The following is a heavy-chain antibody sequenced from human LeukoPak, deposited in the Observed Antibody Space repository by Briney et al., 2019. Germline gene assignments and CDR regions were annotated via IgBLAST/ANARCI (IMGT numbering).Heavy chain of an antibody. J-gene: IGHJ4*02. CDR2: IGTAGDP. CDR3: ARGRYCSSTSCYGKNEFDY. D-gene: IGHD2-2*01. V-gene: IGHV3-13*05. CDR1: GFTFSSYD. Sequence: GGSLRLSCAASGFTFSSYDMHWVRQATGKGLEWVSAIGTAGDPCYPGSVKGRFTISRENAKNSLYLQMNSLRAGDTAVYYCARGRYCSSTSCYGKNEFDYWGQGTLVTVSS.